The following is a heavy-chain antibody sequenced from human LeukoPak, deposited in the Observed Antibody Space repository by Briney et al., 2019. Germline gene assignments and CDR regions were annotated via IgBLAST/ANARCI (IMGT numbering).Heavy chain of an antibody. CDR2: ISWDNNST. CDR1: GFTFDDYA. Sequence: GGSLRLSCSASGFTFDDYAMHWVRQAPGKGLEWVSLISWDNNSTYYADSVKGRFTISRDNSKNSLYLQMNSLRAEDTAVYYCARPGYDSSGRFAFDIWGQGTMVTVSS. V-gene: IGHV3-43D*03. J-gene: IGHJ3*02. CDR3: ARPGYDSSGRFAFDI. D-gene: IGHD3-22*01.